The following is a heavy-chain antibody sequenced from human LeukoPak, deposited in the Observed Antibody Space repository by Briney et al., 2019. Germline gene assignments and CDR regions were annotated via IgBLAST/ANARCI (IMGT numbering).Heavy chain of an antibody. Sequence: GRSLRLSCAASGFTFSDYYMSWVRQAPGKGLEWVSFIYSGGNTHYSDSVKGRFTISRDNSKNTLYLQMNSLRADDTAVYYCARRAGEYSHPYDYWGQGTLVTVSS. V-gene: IGHV3-53*01. CDR3: ARRAGEYSHPYDY. D-gene: IGHD4-17*01. J-gene: IGHJ4*02. CDR2: IYSGGNT. CDR1: GFTFSDYY.